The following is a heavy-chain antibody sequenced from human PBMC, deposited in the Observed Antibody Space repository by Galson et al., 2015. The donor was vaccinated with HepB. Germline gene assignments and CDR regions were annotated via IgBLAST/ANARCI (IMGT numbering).Heavy chain of an antibody. D-gene: IGHD3-22*01. V-gene: IGHV1-69*13. CDR3: ARDARPYYDSDHNPYQNAFDI. Sequence: SVKVSCKASAGGTFNNYAISWVRQAPGQGLEWMGGTIPTFGTANYAQKFQARVTITADESASTVYMEVNSLRSEDTAVYYCARDARPYYDSDHNPYQNAFDIWGQGTLVTVSS. CDR1: AGGTFNNYA. J-gene: IGHJ3*02. CDR2: TIPTFGTA.